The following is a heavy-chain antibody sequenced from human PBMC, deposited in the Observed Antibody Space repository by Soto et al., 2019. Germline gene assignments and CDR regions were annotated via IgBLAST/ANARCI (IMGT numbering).Heavy chain of an antibody. V-gene: IGHV1-69*13. CDR2: IIPIFGTA. CDR1: GGTFSSYA. D-gene: IGHD3-3*01. J-gene: IGHJ5*02. Sequence: VKVSCKASGGTFSSYAISWVRQAPGQGLEWMGGIIPIFGTANYAQKFQGRVTITADESTSTAYMELSSLRSEDTAVYYCERGLVFLEWLLPLDPWGQGTLVTVYS. CDR3: ERGLVFLEWLLPLDP.